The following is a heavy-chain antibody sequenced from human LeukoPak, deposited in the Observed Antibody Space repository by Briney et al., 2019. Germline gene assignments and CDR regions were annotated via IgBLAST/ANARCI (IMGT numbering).Heavy chain of an antibody. CDR3: AKLSSSWSQTVCYFDY. J-gene: IGHJ4*02. Sequence: GESLKISCKGSGYGFTSYWIGWVRQMPGKGLEWMGIIYPGDSDTRYSPSFQGQVTISADKSISTAYLQWSSLKASDTAMYYCAKLSSSWSQTVCYFDYWGQGTLVTVSS. CDR2: IYPGDSDT. V-gene: IGHV5-51*01. CDR1: GYGFTSYW. D-gene: IGHD6-13*01.